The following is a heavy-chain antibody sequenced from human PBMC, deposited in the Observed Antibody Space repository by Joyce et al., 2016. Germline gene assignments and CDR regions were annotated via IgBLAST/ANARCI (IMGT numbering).Heavy chain of an antibody. CDR2: VYLHGIT. V-gene: IGHV4-38-2*01. J-gene: IGHJ2*01. D-gene: IGHD5-18*01. CDR3: ARRPYNVHTPLGSDWYFDL. Sequence: QVQLQESGPGLVKPSETLSLTCGVSGLSFDLHSFWGWIRQPPGKGLEWIGNVYLHGITHYRPSRKSRVTISRDTSKNQFSLNLNSLTAADTAVYFCARRPYNVHTPLGSDWYFDLWGRGTLVTVSS. CDR1: GLSFDLHSF.